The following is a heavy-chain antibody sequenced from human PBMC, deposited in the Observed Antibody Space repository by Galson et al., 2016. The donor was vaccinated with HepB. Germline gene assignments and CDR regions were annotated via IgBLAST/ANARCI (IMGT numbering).Heavy chain of an antibody. Sequence: SLRLSCAASGFTVSSFYMTWVRQAPGKGLEWVSVVSTGGSTFYADSVKGRFTISSDNSNNTLYLQMNSLRAEDTAVYYCATASAVDYGDYLRVWGQGTLVTVSS. CDR1: GFTVSSFY. D-gene: IGHD4-17*01. J-gene: IGHJ4*02. CDR3: ATASAVDYGDYLRV. CDR2: VSTGGST. V-gene: IGHV3-53*01.